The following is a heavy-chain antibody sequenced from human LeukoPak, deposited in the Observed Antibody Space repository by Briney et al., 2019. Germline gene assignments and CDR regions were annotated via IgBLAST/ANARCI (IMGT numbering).Heavy chain of an antibody. CDR3: ARGGEYSYGFRYAFDI. CDR1: GGSISSGGYY. D-gene: IGHD5-18*01. CDR2: IYYSGST. Sequence: SETLSLTCTVSGGSISSGGYYWSWLRQHPGKGLEWIGYIYYSGSTYYNPSLKSRVTISVDTSKNQFSLKLSSVTAADTAVYYCARGGEYSYGFRYAFDIWGQGTMVTVSS. V-gene: IGHV4-31*03. J-gene: IGHJ3*02.